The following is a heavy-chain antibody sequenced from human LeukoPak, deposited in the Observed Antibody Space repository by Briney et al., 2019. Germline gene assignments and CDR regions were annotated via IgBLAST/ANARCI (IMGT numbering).Heavy chain of an antibody. J-gene: IGHJ3*02. Sequence: GGSLKLSCAASGFTFSSYAMHWVRQAPGKGLEWVAVISYDGSNKYYADSVKGRFTISRDNSKNTLYLQMNSLRAEDTAVYYCARGGFDIWGQGTMVTVSS. CDR3: ARGGFDI. CDR1: GFTFSSYA. V-gene: IGHV3-30-3*01. CDR2: ISYDGSNK.